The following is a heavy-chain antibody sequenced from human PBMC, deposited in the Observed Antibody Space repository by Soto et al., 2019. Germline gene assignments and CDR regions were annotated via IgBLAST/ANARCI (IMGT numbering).Heavy chain of an antibody. J-gene: IGHJ3*02. CDR2: IYYSGST. CDR3: ARTRRYYYDSRPDAFDI. Sequence: SETLSLTCTVSGGSISSGGYYWSWIRQHPGKGLEWIGYIYYSGSTYYNPSLKSRVTISVDTSKNQFSLKLSSVTAADTAVYYCARTRRYYYDSRPDAFDIWGQGTMVTV. V-gene: IGHV4-31*03. D-gene: IGHD3-22*01. CDR1: GGSISSGGYY.